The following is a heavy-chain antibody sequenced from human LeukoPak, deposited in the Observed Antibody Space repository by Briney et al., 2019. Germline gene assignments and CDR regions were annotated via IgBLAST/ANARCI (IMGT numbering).Heavy chain of an antibody. J-gene: IGHJ4*02. CDR1: GGSISSGSYY. Sequence: SQTLSLTCTVSGGSISSGSYYWSWIRQPAGKGLEWIGRIYTSGSTNYNPSLKSRVTISVDTSKNQFSLKLSSVTAADTAVYYCARGPMYTSGWYVYWGQGTLVTVSS. D-gene: IGHD6-19*01. V-gene: IGHV4-61*02. CDR2: IYTSGST. CDR3: ARGPMYTSGWYVY.